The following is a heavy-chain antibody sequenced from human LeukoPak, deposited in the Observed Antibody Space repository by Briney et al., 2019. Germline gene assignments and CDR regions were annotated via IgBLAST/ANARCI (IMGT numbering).Heavy chain of an antibody. CDR1: GGTFSSYA. D-gene: IGHD3-10*01. J-gene: IGHJ5*02. V-gene: IGHV1-69*05. Sequence: GASVKVSCKASGGTFSSYAISWVRQAPGQGLEWMGGIIPIFGTANYAQKFQGRVTMTRNTSISTAYMELSSLRSEDTAVYYCARDGSGNWFDPWGQGTLVTVSS. CDR2: IIPIFGTA. CDR3: ARDGSGNWFDP.